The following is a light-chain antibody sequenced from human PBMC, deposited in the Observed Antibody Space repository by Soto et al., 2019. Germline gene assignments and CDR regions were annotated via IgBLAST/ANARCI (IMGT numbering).Light chain of an antibody. CDR1: NIGSKS. Sequence: SYELTQPPSVAVAPGKTARITCGGNNIGSKSVHWYQQKPGQAPVLVIYYDSDRPSGIPERFSGSNSGNTATLTISRVEAGDEADSYCQVWDSSYVVFGGGTKLTVL. CDR3: QVWDSSYVV. J-gene: IGLJ2*01. CDR2: YDS. V-gene: IGLV3-21*04.